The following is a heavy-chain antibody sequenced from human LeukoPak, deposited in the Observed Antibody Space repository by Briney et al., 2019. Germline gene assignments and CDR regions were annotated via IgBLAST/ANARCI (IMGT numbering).Heavy chain of an antibody. J-gene: IGHJ4*02. V-gene: IGHV3-66*01. CDR1: GITVSRNY. CDR2: IYSGGDT. D-gene: IGHD6-13*01. CDR3: VRDIVPYSSNWYYFDY. Sequence: GGSLRLSCAASGITVSRNYMSWVRQAPGKGLEWVSIIYSGGDTYYADSVKGRFTISRDDSKNTLYLQMNSLRGDDTAVYYCVRDIVPYSSNWYYFDYWGQGTLVIVSS.